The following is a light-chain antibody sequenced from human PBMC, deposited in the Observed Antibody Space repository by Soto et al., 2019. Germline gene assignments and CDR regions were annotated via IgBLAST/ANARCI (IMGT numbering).Light chain of an antibody. CDR1: QNIYSN. Sequence: IVMTQSPATLSVSPGERVTLXCRASQNIYSNIAWYQQRPGQAPRLLIYRASTRATGVPARFSGSGSGTDFTLTISRLEPEDFAVYYCQQYGSSPWTVGQGTKVDIK. V-gene: IGKV3-15*01. CDR2: RAS. J-gene: IGKJ1*01. CDR3: QQYGSSPWT.